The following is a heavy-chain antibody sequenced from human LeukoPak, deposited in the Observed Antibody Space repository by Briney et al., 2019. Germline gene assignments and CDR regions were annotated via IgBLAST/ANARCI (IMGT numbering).Heavy chain of an antibody. V-gene: IGHV1-46*01. J-gene: IGHJ6*02. CDR1: GYTFTNYY. CDR3: ARAEWHGMDV. Sequence: ASVKVSCKASGYTFTNYYMHWVRQAPGQGLEWMGIVNPSGGSTSYAQKFQGRGTMTRDTSTATVYVELSSLRSEDTAVYYCARAEWHGMDVWGQGTTVTVSS. D-gene: IGHD2-8*01. CDR2: VNPSGGST.